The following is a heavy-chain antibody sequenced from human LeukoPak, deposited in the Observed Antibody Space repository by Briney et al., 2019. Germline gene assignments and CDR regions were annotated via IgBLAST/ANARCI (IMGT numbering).Heavy chain of an antibody. CDR2: IYSGGST. J-gene: IGHJ1*01. D-gene: IGHD2-21*02. Sequence: PGGSLRLSCAASGITASSYAMTWVRQAPGKGLEWVSVIYSGGSTYYADSVKGRFTISRDNSKNTLYLQMKSLRAEDTAVYYCARTDETAPAEDFQHWGQGTLVTVSS. V-gene: IGHV3-53*01. CDR1: GITASSYA. CDR3: ARTDETAPAEDFQH.